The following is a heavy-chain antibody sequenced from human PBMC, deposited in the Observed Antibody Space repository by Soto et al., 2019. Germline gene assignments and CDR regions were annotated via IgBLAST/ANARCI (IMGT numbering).Heavy chain of an antibody. CDR3: ARHTYYYDSSGYYSDPYYYGMDV. Sequence: PGESLKNSCKGSGYSFTSYWIGWVRQMPGKRLEWMGIIYPGDSDTRYSPSFQGQVTISADKSISTAYLQWSSLKASDTAKYYCARHTYYYDSSGYYSDPYYYGMDVWGQGTTVTVAS. D-gene: IGHD3-22*01. CDR1: GYSFTSYW. V-gene: IGHV5-51*01. J-gene: IGHJ6*02. CDR2: IYPGDSDT.